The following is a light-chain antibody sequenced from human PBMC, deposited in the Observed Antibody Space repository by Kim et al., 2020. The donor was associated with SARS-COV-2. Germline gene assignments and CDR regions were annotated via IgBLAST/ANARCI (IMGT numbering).Light chain of an antibody. CDR1: SSNIAAGYD. J-gene: IGLJ2*01. Sequence: QSVLTQPPSVSGAPGQRVTISCSGSSSNIAAGYDVHWYQHLPGTAPKLLIYGNNNPPSGVPDRFSGSKAGTSASLAITGLQADDEADYYCQSYDSSLKGVVFGGGTQLTVL. V-gene: IGLV1-40*01. CDR2: GNN. CDR3: QSYDSSLKGVV.